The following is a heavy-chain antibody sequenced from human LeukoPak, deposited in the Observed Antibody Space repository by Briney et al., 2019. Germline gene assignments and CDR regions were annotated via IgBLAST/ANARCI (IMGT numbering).Heavy chain of an antibody. CDR1: GVSITSTNH. J-gene: IGHJ4*02. V-gene: IGHV4-4*02. Sequence: SGTLSLTCGVSGVSITSTNHLTWVRQPPGKGLEWIGEVNLQGSTNYNPSLMGRVAISVDMSENHISLQLTSVTAADTAVYYCAREGGPYRPLDYSGQGTLVTVSS. CDR2: VNLQGST. CDR3: AREGGPYRPLDY.